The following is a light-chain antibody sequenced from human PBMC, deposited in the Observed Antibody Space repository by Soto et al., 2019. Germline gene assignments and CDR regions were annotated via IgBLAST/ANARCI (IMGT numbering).Light chain of an antibody. Sequence: EIVLTQSPATLSLSPGERATLSCRASQSVNSYLAWYQQKPGQAPRLLIYDASNRATGIPARFSGSGSGTDFTLTISSLEPEDFPVYYCQQRSNWITFGQGTRLEIK. CDR2: DAS. J-gene: IGKJ5*01. V-gene: IGKV3-11*01. CDR3: QQRSNWIT. CDR1: QSVNSY.